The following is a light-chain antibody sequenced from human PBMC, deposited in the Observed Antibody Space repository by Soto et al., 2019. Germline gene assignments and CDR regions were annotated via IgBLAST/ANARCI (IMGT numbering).Light chain of an antibody. CDR2: DAS. V-gene: IGKV3-11*01. Sequence: EIVLTQSPATLSLSPGERATLSCRASQSVSSYLAWYQQKPGQAPRLLIYDASNRATGIPARFSGSGSGTDFTLTISSLEPEDFAVYYCQQRSNWLALTFGGGTKAEIK. CDR3: QQRSNWLALT. CDR1: QSVSSY. J-gene: IGKJ4*01.